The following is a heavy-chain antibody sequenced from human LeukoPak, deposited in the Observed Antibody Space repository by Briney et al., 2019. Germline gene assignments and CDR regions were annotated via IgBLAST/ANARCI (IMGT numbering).Heavy chain of an antibody. D-gene: IGHD6-13*01. CDR3: AKAGSSWYVDDDTRNPFDY. CDR1: GYTFINAW. Sequence: GGSLRLSCAASGYTFINAWMAWVRKAPGKGLEWVSAISGSGGSTYYADSVKGRFTISRDNSKNTLYLQMNSLRAEDTAVYYCAKAGSSWYVDDDTRNPFDYWGQGTLVTVSS. V-gene: IGHV3-23*01. CDR2: ISGSGGST. J-gene: IGHJ4*02.